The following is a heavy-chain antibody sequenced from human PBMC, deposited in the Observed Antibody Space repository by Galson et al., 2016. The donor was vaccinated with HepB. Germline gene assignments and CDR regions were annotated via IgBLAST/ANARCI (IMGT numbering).Heavy chain of an antibody. V-gene: IGHV3-74*01. CDR1: GFAVSNNY. Sequence: SLRLSCAASGFAVSNNYMMWVRQAPGKGLVWVSRTNEDGTRTGYADSVRGRFTVSRDNAKNTVYLHMNSLRAEDTAVYYCAREEATVTTATDHWGQGTLVTVSS. CDR3: AREEATVTTATDH. D-gene: IGHD4-17*01. J-gene: IGHJ4*02. CDR2: TNEDGTRT.